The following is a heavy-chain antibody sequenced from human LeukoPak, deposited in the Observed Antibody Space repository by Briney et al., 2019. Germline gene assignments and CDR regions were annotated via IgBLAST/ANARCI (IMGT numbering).Heavy chain of an antibody. CDR1: GGTFSSYA. D-gene: IGHD2-2*01. CDR2: IIPIFGTA. CDR3: ARGSRCSSTSCCAGDDY. J-gene: IGHJ4*02. V-gene: IGHV1-69*13. Sequence: SVKVSCKASGGTFSSYAISWVRQAPGQGLEWMGGIIPIFGTANYAQKFQGRVTITAGESTSTAYMELSSLRSEDTAVYYCARGSRCSSTSCCAGDDYWGQGTLVTVSS.